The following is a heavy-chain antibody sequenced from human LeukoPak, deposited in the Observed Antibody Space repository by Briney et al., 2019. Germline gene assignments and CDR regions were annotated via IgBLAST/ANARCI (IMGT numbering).Heavy chain of an antibody. CDR3: ARDLHYAFDI. CDR2: ISTGSSTI. V-gene: IGHV3-48*02. Sequence: GGSLRLSCAASGFTFSTYSMNWVRQAPGKGLEWVSFISTGSSTIYYADSVKGRFTISRDNAKNSLYLQMNSLRDEDTAVYYCARDLHYAFDIWGQGTMVTASS. CDR1: GFTFSTYS. J-gene: IGHJ3*02. D-gene: IGHD3-10*01.